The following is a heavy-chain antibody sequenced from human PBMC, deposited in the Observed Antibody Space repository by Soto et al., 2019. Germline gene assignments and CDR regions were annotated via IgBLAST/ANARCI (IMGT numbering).Heavy chain of an antibody. CDR3: ARGGGMGGANYFDY. Sequence: QVQRGESGGGLVKPGGSLRLSCAASGFTVSDYCMSWIRQAPGKGLEWVSYISSSSSYTNYADSVKGRFTISRDNAKNSLYLQMNSLRAEDTAVYYCARGGGMGGANYFDYWGQGTLVTVSS. V-gene: IGHV3-11*05. CDR2: ISSSSSYT. CDR1: GFTVSDYC. J-gene: IGHJ4*02. D-gene: IGHD1-26*01.